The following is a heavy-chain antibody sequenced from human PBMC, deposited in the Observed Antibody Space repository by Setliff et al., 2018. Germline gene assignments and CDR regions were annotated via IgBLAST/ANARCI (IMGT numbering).Heavy chain of an antibody. Sequence: PGGSLRLSCAASGFTFSSYGMNWVRQAPGKGLEWLSYISSSSTTIYYADSVKGRFTISRDNAKNSLYLQMNSLRAEDTAVYYCARDLYGGYYFDYWGQGTLVTVSS. CDR1: GFTFSSYG. CDR3: ARDLYGGYYFDY. CDR2: ISSSSTTI. D-gene: IGHD5-12*01. V-gene: IGHV3-48*01. J-gene: IGHJ4*02.